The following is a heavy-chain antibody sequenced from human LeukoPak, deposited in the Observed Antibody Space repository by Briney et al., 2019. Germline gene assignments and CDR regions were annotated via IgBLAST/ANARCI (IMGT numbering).Heavy chain of an antibody. CDR2: IRYDGSNK. CDR3: AKDRGSGSYSDY. J-gene: IGHJ4*02. V-gene: IGHV3-30*02. Sequence: GGSLRLSCAASGFTFSSYGMHWVRQAPGKGLEWVAFIRYDGSNKYYADSVKGRFTISRDNSKNTLYLQMNGLRAEDTAVYYCAKDRGSGSYSDYWGQGTLVTVSS. D-gene: IGHD1-26*01. CDR1: GFTFSSYG.